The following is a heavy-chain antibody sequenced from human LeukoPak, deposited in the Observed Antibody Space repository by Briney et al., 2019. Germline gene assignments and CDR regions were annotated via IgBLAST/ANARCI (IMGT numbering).Heavy chain of an antibody. D-gene: IGHD6-19*01. V-gene: IGHV4-4*02. Sequence: PSETLSLTCAVSGGSISSSNWWSWVRQPPGKGQEWIGEIYHSGSTNYNPSLKSRVTISVDKSKNQFSLKLSSVTAADTAVYYCARDGPNGIAVAGAWGYWGQGTLVTVSS. CDR3: ARDGPNGIAVAGAWGY. CDR2: IYHSGST. CDR1: GGSISSSNW. J-gene: IGHJ4*02.